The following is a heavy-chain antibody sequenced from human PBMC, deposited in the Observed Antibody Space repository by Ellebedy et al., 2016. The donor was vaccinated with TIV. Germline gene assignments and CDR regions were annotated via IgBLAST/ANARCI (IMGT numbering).Heavy chain of an antibody. CDR3: ARHGAGADMSYYYYYMDV. V-gene: IGHV4-59*08. CDR2: VYSSGTT. CDR1: GISTNNHY. J-gene: IGHJ6*03. Sequence: MPSETLSLTCTVSGISTNNHYWSWIRQPPGRGLEWIGYVYSSGTTTYNPSLRSRVTMSVDSSSQFSLKLSSVTAADTAVYYCARHGAGADMSYYYYYMDVWGKGTTVTVSS. D-gene: IGHD3-16*01.